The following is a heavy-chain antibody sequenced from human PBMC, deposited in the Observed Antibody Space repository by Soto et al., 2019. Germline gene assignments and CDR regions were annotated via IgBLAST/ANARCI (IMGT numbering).Heavy chain of an antibody. Sequence: SVKVSCKASGGTFSSYAISWVRQAPGQGLEWMGGIIPIFGTANYAQKFQGRVTITADESTSTAYMELSSLRSEDTAVYYCARAAAVAGSDQIDYWGQGILVTVSS. CDR2: IIPIFGTA. V-gene: IGHV1-69*13. D-gene: IGHD6-19*01. CDR3: ARAAAVAGSDQIDY. J-gene: IGHJ4*02. CDR1: GGTFSSYA.